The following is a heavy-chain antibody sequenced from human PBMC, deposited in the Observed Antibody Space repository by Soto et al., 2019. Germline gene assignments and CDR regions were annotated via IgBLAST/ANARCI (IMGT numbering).Heavy chain of an antibody. Sequence: GGSLRLSCAASGFTFTNYPMSWARQAPGKGLEWVSTLSSSGGTTLYADPVKGRFTISRNNSKNTLYLQMNSLRAEDTAVYYGAKSVPVRNNYFASGGQGALVTVSS. J-gene: IGHJ4*02. V-gene: IGHV3-23*01. CDR1: GFTFTNYP. CDR2: LSSSGGTT. CDR3: AKSVPVRNNYFAS. D-gene: IGHD3-10*01.